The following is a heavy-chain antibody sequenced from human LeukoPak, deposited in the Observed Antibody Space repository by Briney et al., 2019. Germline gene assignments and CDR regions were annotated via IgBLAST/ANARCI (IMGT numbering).Heavy chain of an antibody. D-gene: IGHD5-18*01. J-gene: IGHJ4*02. V-gene: IGHV3-30*02. Sequence: GGSLRLSCAASGFTFSSYGMHWVRQAPGKGLEWVAFIRYDGSNKYYADSVKGRFTISRDNSKNTLYLQMNSLRAEDTAVYYCAKDGYSYVQLHDCWGQGTLVTVSS. CDR3: AKDGYSYVQLHDC. CDR2: IRYDGSNK. CDR1: GFTFSSYG.